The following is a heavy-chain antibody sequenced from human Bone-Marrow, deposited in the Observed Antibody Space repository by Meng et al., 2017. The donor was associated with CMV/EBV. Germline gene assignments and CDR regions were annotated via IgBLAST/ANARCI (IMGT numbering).Heavy chain of an antibody. J-gene: IGHJ4*02. CDR1: GFTFGNYA. Sequence: GGSLRLSCAASGFTFGNYAMSWVRQAPGKGLEWVSSISGSGGSTYYADSVKGRFTISRDNSKNTLYLQMNSLRAEDTAVYYCAKGGGGHSSGWYGALDYWGQGTLVTVSS. D-gene: IGHD6-19*01. CDR2: ISGSGGST. CDR3: AKGGGGHSSGWYGALDY. V-gene: IGHV3-23*01.